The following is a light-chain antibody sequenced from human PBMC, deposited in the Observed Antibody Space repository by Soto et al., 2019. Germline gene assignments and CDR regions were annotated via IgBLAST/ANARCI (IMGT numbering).Light chain of an antibody. CDR3: QQRSNWPQIT. Sequence: EIVLTQSPATLSVSPGERATLSCRASQSVSSYLAWYQQKPGKAPRPLIYDASLLGSGVPARFSGSGSGTDFALTISSLGPEAFAVYYCQQRSNWPQITFGQGTRLEI. V-gene: IGKV3-11*01. J-gene: IGKJ5*01. CDR2: DAS. CDR1: QSVSSY.